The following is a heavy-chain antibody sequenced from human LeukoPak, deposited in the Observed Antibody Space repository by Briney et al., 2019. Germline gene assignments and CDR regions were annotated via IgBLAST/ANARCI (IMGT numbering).Heavy chain of an antibody. CDR2: MNADGSSI. D-gene: IGHD2-2*01. CDR1: LILNMDW. CDR3: TSALNINMHY. V-gene: IGHV3-74*03. J-gene: IGHJ4*02. Sequence: PGGSLRLSCAGLILNMDWMHWVREAPGKGLVWVSGMNADGSSIKYADSVKARFTISRDNAKKTLYLQMNSLRAEDTALYYFTSALNINMHYWGQGTLVTVSS.